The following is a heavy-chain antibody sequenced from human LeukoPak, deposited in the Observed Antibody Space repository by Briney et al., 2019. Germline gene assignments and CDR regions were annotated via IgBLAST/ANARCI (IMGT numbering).Heavy chain of an antibody. D-gene: IGHD2-15*01. Sequence: GASVKVSCKASGYTFTSYGISWVRQAPGQGLEWMGIINPSGGNTNYAQKFQGRVTMTRDTSTSTVYMELSSLRSEDTAVYYCARVPWGYCSGGSCYPSWGQGTLVTVSS. CDR1: GYTFTSYG. CDR2: INPSGGNT. V-gene: IGHV1-46*01. CDR3: ARVPWGYCSGGSCYPS. J-gene: IGHJ5*02.